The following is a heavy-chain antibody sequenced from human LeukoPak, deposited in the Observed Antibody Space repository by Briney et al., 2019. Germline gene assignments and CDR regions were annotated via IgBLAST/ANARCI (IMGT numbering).Heavy chain of an antibody. V-gene: IGHV4-31*03. D-gene: IGHD6-13*01. CDR1: GGSISSGGYY. Sequence: SETLSLTCTVSGGSISSGGYYWSWIRQHPGKGLEWIGYIYYSGSTYYNPSLKSRVTISVDTSKNQFSLKLSSVTAADTAVYYCARARIGQQLVSGYYYGMDVWGQGTTVTVSS. CDR3: ARARIGQQLVSGYYYGMDV. CDR2: IYYSGST. J-gene: IGHJ6*02.